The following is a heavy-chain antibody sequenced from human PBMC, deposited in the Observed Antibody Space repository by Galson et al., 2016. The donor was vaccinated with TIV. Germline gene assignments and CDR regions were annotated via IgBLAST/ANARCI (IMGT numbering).Heavy chain of an antibody. CDR3: AKDQGQVGNYFGHAFDI. D-gene: IGHD1-7*01. CDR1: GLSFSGHG. V-gene: IGHV3-30*02. Sequence: SLRLSCAASGLSFSGHGMHWVRKAPGKGLEWVAFIENDGSNKYYPDSMKGRFTVSRDNSKNTLYLHMNSLRPEDTAIYSCAKDQGQVGNYFGHAFDIWGQGTMVTVSS. CDR2: IENDGSNK. J-gene: IGHJ3*02.